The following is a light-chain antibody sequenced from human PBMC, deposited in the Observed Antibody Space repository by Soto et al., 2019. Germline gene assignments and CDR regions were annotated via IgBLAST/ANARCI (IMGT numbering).Light chain of an antibody. J-gene: IGKJ4*01. CDR2: AAS. V-gene: IGKV1-39*01. CDR3: QQSYSSPLT. Sequence: DLQMTQSPSSLSASVGDRVTITCRASQSISNFLNWYQQRPGKAPNLLIYAASSLQSGVPARISGSASGTDFTLTISSLQPEDFATYYCQQSYSSPLTFGGGTKLEIK. CDR1: QSISNF.